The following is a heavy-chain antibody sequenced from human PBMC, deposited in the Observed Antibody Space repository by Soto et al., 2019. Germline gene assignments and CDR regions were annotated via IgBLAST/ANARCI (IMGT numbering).Heavy chain of an antibody. J-gene: IGHJ6*02. Sequence: PGGSLRLSCAASGFTFSSYGMHWVRQAPGKGLEWVAVISYDGSNKYYADSVKGRFTISRDNSKNTLYLQMNSLRAEDTAVYYCAKGGLLHYGMDVWGQGTTVTVSS. CDR3: AKGGLLHYGMDV. CDR1: GFTFSSYG. V-gene: IGHV3-30*18. D-gene: IGHD2-15*01. CDR2: ISYDGSNK.